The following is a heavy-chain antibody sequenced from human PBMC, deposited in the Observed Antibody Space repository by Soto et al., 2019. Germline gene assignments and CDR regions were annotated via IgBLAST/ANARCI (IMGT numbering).Heavy chain of an antibody. D-gene: IGHD6-19*01. CDR3: ATYSSGWTHDY. J-gene: IGHJ4*02. Sequence: GASVKVSCKASGYTFTSYGISWVRQAPGQGLEWMGWISAYNGNTNYAQKLQGRVTMTTDTSTSTAYMEMRSLRSDDTAVYYCATYSSGWTHDYWGQGTLVTVSS. V-gene: IGHV1-18*01. CDR2: ISAYNGNT. CDR1: GYTFTSYG.